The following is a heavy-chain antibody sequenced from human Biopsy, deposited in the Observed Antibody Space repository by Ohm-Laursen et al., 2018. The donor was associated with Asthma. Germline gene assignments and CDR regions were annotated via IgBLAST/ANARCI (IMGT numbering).Heavy chain of an antibody. CDR1: GSTFSNYG. CDR2: ISFDGSNK. CDR3: AKDVFPGWELRRGPDY. J-gene: IGHJ4*02. D-gene: IGHD1-26*01. V-gene: IGHV3-30*18. Sequence: SLRLSCAASGSTFSNYGMHWVRQAPGKGLDWVAVISFDGSNKNYTDSVKGRFTISRDNSKNTLHLQMNSLRAEDTAVYYCAKDVFPGWELRRGPDYWGQGTLVTVSS.